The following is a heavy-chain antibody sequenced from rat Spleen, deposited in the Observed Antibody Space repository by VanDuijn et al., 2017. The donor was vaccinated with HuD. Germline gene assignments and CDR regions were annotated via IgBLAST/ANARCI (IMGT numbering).Heavy chain of an antibody. CDR1: GFTFSEYN. D-gene: IGHD1-1*01. V-gene: IGHV5-7*01. Sequence: EVQLVESGGGLVQPGRSLKLSCAASGFTFSEYNMAWVRQAPKKGLEWVATIIYDGSRTYYRDSVKGRFTISRDNAKSTLYLQMESLRSEDTATYYCARHLSGEGVMDAWGQGASVTVSS. CDR3: ARHLSGEGVMDA. CDR2: IIYDGSRT. J-gene: IGHJ4*01.